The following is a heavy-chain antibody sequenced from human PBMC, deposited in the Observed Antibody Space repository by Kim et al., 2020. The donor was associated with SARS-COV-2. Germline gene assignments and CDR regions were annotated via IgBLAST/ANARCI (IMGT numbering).Heavy chain of an antibody. CDR1: GFTFSSYG. CDR2: IWYDGSNK. D-gene: IGHD2-21*02. V-gene: IGHV3-33*01. Sequence: GGSLRLSCAASGFTFSSYGMHWVRQAPGKGLEWVAVIWYDGSNKYYADSVKGRFTISRDNSKNTLYLQMNSLRAEDTAVYYCARGLRFDAFDIWGQGTMVTVSS. CDR3: ARGLRFDAFDI. J-gene: IGHJ3*02.